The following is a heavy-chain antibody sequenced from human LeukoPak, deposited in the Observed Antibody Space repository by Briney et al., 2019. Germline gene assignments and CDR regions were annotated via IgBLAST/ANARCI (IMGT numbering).Heavy chain of an antibody. Sequence: GRSLRLSCAASGFTFRSYGMHWVRQAPGKGLEWVALIWYDGSNKYYADSVKGRFTISRDNSKNTLYLQMSSLSAEDTAIYYRARVGYCSGGSCYKGAFDIWGQGTMVTVSS. J-gene: IGHJ3*02. D-gene: IGHD2-15*01. CDR2: IWYDGSNK. CDR3: ARVGYCSGGSCYKGAFDI. CDR1: GFTFRSYG. V-gene: IGHV3-33*01.